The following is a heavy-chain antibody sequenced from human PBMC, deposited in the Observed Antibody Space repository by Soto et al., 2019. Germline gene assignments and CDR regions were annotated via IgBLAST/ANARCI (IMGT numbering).Heavy chain of an antibody. CDR3: ARKKVAGRTVDY. Sequence: LSLTCAVYGGSFSGYYWSWIRQPPGKGLEWIGEINHSGSTNYNPSLKSRVTISVDTSKNQFSLKLSSVTAADTAVYYCARKKVAGRTVDYWGQGTLVTVSS. V-gene: IGHV4-34*01. D-gene: IGHD6-19*01. CDR2: INHSGST. CDR1: GGSFSGYY. J-gene: IGHJ4*02.